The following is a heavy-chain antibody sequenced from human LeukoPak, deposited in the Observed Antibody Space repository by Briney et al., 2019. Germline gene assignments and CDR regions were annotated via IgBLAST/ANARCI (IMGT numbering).Heavy chain of an antibody. CDR1: GGSITSSNW. J-gene: IGHJ6*03. Sequence: PSETLSLTCTVSGGSITSSNWWSWVRQPPGKGLEWIGEIYYTGNTNYNPSLKSRVTISVDTSKNQFSLKLSSVTAADTAVYYCARGTYYDILTGYPYYYYYYYMDVWGKGTTVTVSS. D-gene: IGHD3-9*01. CDR2: IYYTGNT. CDR3: ARGTYYDILTGYPYYYYYYYMDV. V-gene: IGHV4-4*02.